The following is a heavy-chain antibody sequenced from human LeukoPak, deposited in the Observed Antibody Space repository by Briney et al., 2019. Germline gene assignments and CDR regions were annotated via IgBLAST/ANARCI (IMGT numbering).Heavy chain of an antibody. CDR2: INHSGGT. D-gene: IGHD3-16*02. CDR1: GGSFSGYY. Sequence: SETLSLTCAVYGGSFSGYYWSWIRQPPGKGLEWIGEINHSGGTNYNPSLKSRVTISVDTSKNQFSLKLSFVTAADTAVYYCARGRIMITFGGVIADLYYFDYWGQGTLVTVSS. CDR3: ARGRIMITFGGVIADLYYFDY. J-gene: IGHJ4*02. V-gene: IGHV4-34*01.